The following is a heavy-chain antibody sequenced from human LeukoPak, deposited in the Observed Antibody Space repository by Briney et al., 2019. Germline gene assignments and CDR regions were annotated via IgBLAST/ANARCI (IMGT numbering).Heavy chain of an antibody. J-gene: IGHJ4*02. D-gene: IGHD2-2*01. Sequence: ASVKVSCKASGYTFTSYGISWVRQAPGQGLEWMGWISAYNGNTNYAQKLQGRVTMTTDTSTSTAYMELRSLRSDDTAVYYCARPHPVAPAAIDFDYWGQGTLVTVSS. V-gene: IGHV1-18*01. CDR2: ISAYNGNT. CDR1: GYTFTSYG. CDR3: ARPHPVAPAAIDFDY.